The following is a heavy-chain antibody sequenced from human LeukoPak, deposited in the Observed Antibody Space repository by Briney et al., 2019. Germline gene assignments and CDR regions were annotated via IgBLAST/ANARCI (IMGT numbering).Heavy chain of an antibody. V-gene: IGHV4-59*08. CDR2: IYYSGST. CDR1: GGSISYYY. Sequence: PSETLSLTCTVSGGSISYYYWSWIRQPPGKGLEWIGYIYYSGSTNYNPSLKSRVTISVDTSKNQFSLNLSSVTAADTAVYYCARHEVSNGYSLAEYFQHWGQGTLVTVSS. D-gene: IGHD3-22*01. CDR3: ARHEVSNGYSLAEYFQH. J-gene: IGHJ1*01.